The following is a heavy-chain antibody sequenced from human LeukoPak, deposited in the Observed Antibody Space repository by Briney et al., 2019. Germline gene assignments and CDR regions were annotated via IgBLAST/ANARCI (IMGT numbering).Heavy chain of an antibody. V-gene: IGHV3-9*03. CDR1: GFTFSSYG. Sequence: GGSLRLSCAASGFTFSSYGMHWVRQAPGKGLEWVSGISWNSGSIGYADSVKGRFTISRDNAKNSLYLQMNSLRAEDMALYYCAKAHHWGYDDGYFDYWGQGTLVTVSS. CDR2: ISWNSGSI. J-gene: IGHJ4*02. D-gene: IGHD7-27*01. CDR3: AKAHHWGYDDGYFDY.